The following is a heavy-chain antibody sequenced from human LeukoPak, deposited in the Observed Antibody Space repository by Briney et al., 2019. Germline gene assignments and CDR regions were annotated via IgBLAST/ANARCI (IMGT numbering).Heavy chain of an antibody. Sequence: GGSLRLSCAASGFTFSSYAMSWVRQAPGKGLEWVLAISGSGGSTYYADSVKGRFTISRDNSKNTLYLQMNSLRAEDTAVYYCAKYSGSYPTLDYWGQGTLVTVSS. CDR1: GFTFSSYA. CDR3: AKYSGSYPTLDY. V-gene: IGHV3-23*01. CDR2: ISGSGGST. D-gene: IGHD1-26*01. J-gene: IGHJ4*02.